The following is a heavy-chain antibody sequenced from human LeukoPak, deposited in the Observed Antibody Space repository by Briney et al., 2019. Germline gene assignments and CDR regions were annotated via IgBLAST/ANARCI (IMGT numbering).Heavy chain of an antibody. Sequence: GGSLRLSCAASGFAFSNYWLHWVRQAPGKGLVWVARINTHGSSTNYADSVKGRFTISRDNAKNTLYLQMISLSAEDTAVYYALAGYYYYYMDVWGKGTTVTVSS. CDR2: INTHGSST. J-gene: IGHJ6*03. V-gene: IGHV3-74*01. D-gene: IGHD6-13*01. CDR1: GFAFSNYW. CDR3: LAGYYYYYMDV.